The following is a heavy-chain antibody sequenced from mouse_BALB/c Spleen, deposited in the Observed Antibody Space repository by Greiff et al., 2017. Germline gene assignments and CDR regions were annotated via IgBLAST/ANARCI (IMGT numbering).Heavy chain of an antibody. CDR3: ARYYRYDDYYAMDY. V-gene: IGHV1-9*01. Sequence: QVQLKQSGAELMKPGASVKISCKATGYTFSSYWIEWVKQRPGHGLEWIGEILPGSGSTNYNEKFKGKATFTADTSSNTAYMQLSSLTSEDSAVYYCARYYRYDDYYAMDYWGQGTSVTVSS. CDR1: GYTFSSYW. CDR2: ILPGSGST. D-gene: IGHD2-14*01. J-gene: IGHJ4*01.